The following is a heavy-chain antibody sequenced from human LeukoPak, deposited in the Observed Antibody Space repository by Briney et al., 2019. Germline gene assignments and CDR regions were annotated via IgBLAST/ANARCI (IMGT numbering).Heavy chain of an antibody. V-gene: IGHV4-34*01. CDR3: ARATASGSGRAYDR. Sequence: PSETLSLTCAVYGESMIGHYWTWIRQPPGKRLEWIGEIHQSGGTNSNPSLKNRVTMSIDMSKNQFSLKLNSVTAADTAVYFCARATASGSGRAYDRWAQGNLVPVSS. J-gene: IGHJ5*02. D-gene: IGHD3-10*01. CDR1: GESMIGHY. CDR2: IHQSGGT.